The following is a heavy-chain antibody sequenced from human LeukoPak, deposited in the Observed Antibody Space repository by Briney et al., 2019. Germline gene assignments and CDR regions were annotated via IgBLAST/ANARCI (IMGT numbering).Heavy chain of an antibody. Sequence: GGSLRLTCAASGFTFSRHWMSWVRQAPGKGLEWVANIKEDGSEKNYVDSVKGRFTSSRDNAENSLYLQMNSLRVEDTAVYYCARDNGRGHHVFDIWGQGTMVTVSS. D-gene: IGHD3-10*01. V-gene: IGHV3-7*04. CDR3: ARDNGRGHHVFDI. CDR2: IKEDGSEK. CDR1: GFTFSRHW. J-gene: IGHJ3*02.